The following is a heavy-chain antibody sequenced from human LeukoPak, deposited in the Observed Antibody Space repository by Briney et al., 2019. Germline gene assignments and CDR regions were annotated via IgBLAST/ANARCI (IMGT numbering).Heavy chain of an antibody. J-gene: IGHJ3*02. CDR3: AREPGAYCGGDCYDADAFDI. Sequence: SETLSLTCTVSGGSISSYYWSWIRQPPGKGLEWIGYIYYSGSTNYNPSLKSRVTISVDTSKNQFSLKLSSVTAADTAVYYCAREPGAYCGGDCYDADAFDIWGQGTMATVSS. D-gene: IGHD2-21*02. V-gene: IGHV4-59*01. CDR2: IYYSGST. CDR1: GGSISSYY.